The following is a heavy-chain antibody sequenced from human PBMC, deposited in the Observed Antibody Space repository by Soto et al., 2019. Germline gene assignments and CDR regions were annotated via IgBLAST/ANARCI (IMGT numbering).Heavy chain of an antibody. CDR2: INPSGGST. CDR3: ARDYCSGGSCYSLWFDP. CDR1: GYTFTSYY. Sequence: ASVKVSGKASGYTFTSYYMHWVRQAPGQGLEWMGIINPSGGSTSYAQKFQGRVTMTRDTSTSTVYMELSSLRSEDTAVYYCARDYCSGGSCYSLWFDPWGQGTLVTVSS. J-gene: IGHJ5*02. D-gene: IGHD2-15*01. V-gene: IGHV1-46*01.